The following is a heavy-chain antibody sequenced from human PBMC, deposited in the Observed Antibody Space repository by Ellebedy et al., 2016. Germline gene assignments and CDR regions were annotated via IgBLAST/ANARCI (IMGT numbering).Heavy chain of an antibody. V-gene: IGHV3-7*01. Sequence: GESLKISXAVSEFTFGSYWMDWVRQAPGKGLEWVANINQHGYEKYYVDSVKGRFTVSRDNAKRSVSLQMNSLTVDDTAVYYCSRQLEVWGQGTLVTVSS. CDR3: SRQLEV. CDR1: EFTFGSYW. D-gene: IGHD3-10*01. CDR2: INQHGYEK. J-gene: IGHJ4*02.